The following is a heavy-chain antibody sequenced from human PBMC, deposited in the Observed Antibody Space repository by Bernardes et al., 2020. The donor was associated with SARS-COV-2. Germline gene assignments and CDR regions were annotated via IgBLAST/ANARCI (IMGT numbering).Heavy chain of an antibody. D-gene: IGHD2-21*01. CDR3: TRIYVAGAPRGNGMDV. V-gene: IGHV3-72*01. CDR2: SRRKADSYST. CDR1: GFTSSEHY. J-gene: IGHJ6*02. Sequence: GGSLRLSCAASGFTSSEHYMDWVRQAPGKGLEWVGRSRRKADSYSTEYAASVKGRFSISRDESKNSMYLQMNSLKTEDTAVYYCTRIYVAGAPRGNGMDVWGQGTTVTVSS.